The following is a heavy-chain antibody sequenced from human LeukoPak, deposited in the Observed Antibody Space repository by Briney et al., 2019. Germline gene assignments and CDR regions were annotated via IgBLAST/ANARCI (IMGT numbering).Heavy chain of an antibody. D-gene: IGHD6-13*01. Sequence: ASVKVSCKASGYTFTAYNMHWVRQAPRQGPEWVGWMSPDSGGTNYAQKFQGRVTMTRDTSITTAYMELTRLTSDDTAVYYCIRDLYTAAASPDYWGQGTLVTVSS. CDR1: GYTFTAYN. J-gene: IGHJ4*02. CDR3: IRDLYTAAASPDY. CDR2: MSPDSGGT. V-gene: IGHV1-2*02.